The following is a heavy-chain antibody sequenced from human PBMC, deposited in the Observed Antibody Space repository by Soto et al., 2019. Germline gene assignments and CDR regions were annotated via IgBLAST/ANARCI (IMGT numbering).Heavy chain of an antibody. D-gene: IGHD3-22*01. CDR1: GFTFNTYA. CDR2: ISGSGGST. Sequence: PGGSLRLSCAASGFTFNTYAMSWVRQAPGKGLEWVSAISGSGGSTYYADSVKGRFTISRDNSKNTLYLQMNSLRAEDTAVYYCAKPPFYYDSSGYYYFDYWGQGTLVTVSS. CDR3: AKPPFYYDSSGYYYFDY. J-gene: IGHJ4*02. V-gene: IGHV3-23*01.